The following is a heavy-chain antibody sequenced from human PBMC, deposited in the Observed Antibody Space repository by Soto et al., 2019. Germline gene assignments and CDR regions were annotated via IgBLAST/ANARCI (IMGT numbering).Heavy chain of an antibody. J-gene: IGHJ4*02. Sequence: QVQLVQSGAEVKKPGASVKVSCKASGYTFTSYYMHWVRQAPGQGLEWMGIINPSGGSTSYAQKCQGRVTMTRDTSTSTVYMELSSLRSEDTAVYYCARDQEDSSGWYYFDYWGQGTLVTVSS. D-gene: IGHD6-19*01. V-gene: IGHV1-46*01. CDR1: GYTFTSYY. CDR2: INPSGGST. CDR3: ARDQEDSSGWYYFDY.